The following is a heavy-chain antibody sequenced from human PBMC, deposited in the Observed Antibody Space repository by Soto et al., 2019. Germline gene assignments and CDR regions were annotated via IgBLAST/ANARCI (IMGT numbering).Heavy chain of an antibody. CDR3: ARDWESTVSTWSFGAF. CDR1: GGTFSPYT. J-gene: IGHJ4*02. CDR2: IIPFLGVT. V-gene: IGHV1-69*08. Sequence: QVQLVQSGAEVTKPGSSVKVSCKASGGTFSPYTINWVRQAPGQGLEWMGRIIPFLGVTNYAQKFQARVTITADKSTTTAYMELSGLRFEDTAVYYCARDWESTVSTWSFGAFWGRGTLVTVSS. D-gene: IGHD3-10*01.